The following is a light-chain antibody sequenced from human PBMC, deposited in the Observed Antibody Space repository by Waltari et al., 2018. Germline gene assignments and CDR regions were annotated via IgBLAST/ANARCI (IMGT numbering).Light chain of an antibody. V-gene: IGLV2-14*03. CDR1: SSDVGGYRY. CDR3: SSFTSKSTWV. J-gene: IGLJ3*02. CDR2: DVS. Sequence: QSALTQPASVSGSPGQSITIPCTGTSSDVGGYRYVSWYQQQPDKDPKLLIYDVSNRALGVSNRFSGSKSGNTASLTISGLQAEDESDYYCSSFTSKSTWVFGGGTKLTVL.